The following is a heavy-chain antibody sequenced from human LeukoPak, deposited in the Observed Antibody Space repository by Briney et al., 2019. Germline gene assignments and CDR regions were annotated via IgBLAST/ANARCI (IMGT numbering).Heavy chain of an antibody. D-gene: IGHD3-22*01. J-gene: IGHJ4*02. V-gene: IGHV4-39*01. Sequence: PSETLSLTCTVSGGSISSSSYNWGWIRQPPGKGLEWIGSIYYSGSTYYNPSLKSRVTISVDTSKNQFSLKLSSVTAADTAVYYCARSYDSSGYYYFDYWGQGTLVTVSS. CDR3: ARSYDSSGYYYFDY. CDR1: GGSISSSSYN. CDR2: IYYSGST.